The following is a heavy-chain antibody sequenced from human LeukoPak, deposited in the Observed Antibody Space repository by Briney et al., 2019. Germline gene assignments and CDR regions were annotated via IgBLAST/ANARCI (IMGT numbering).Heavy chain of an antibody. V-gene: IGHV4-59*08. CDR2: IYYSGST. Sequence: SETLSLTCTVSGGSISSYYWSWIRQPPGKGLEWIGYIYYSGSTNYNPSLKSRVTISVDTSKNQFSLKLSSVTAADTAVYYCATIPVGNEYYYDSSGYYFPGDAFDIWGQGTRVTVSS. J-gene: IGHJ3*02. CDR3: ATIPVGNEYYYDSSGYYFPGDAFDI. D-gene: IGHD3-22*01. CDR1: GGSISSYY.